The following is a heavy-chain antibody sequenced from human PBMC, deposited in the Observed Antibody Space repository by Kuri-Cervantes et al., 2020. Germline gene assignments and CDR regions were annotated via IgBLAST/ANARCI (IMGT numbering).Heavy chain of an antibody. D-gene: IGHD2-15*01. CDR2: ISYDGSNK. J-gene: IGHJ3*02. Sequence: GESLKISCAASGFTFSSYGMHWVRQAPGKGLEWVAVISYDGSNKYYADSVKGRFTISRDNSKNTLYLQMNGLRAEDTAVYYCAKVSYCSGGSCSDDAFDIWGQGTMVTVSS. CDR3: AKVSYCSGGSCSDDAFDI. CDR1: GFTFSSYG. V-gene: IGHV3-30*18.